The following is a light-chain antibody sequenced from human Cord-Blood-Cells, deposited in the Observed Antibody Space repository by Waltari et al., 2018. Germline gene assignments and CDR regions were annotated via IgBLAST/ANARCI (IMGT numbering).Light chain of an antibody. CDR3: SSYTSSSTLV. CDR1: SSDVGGYNY. Sequence: QSALTQPASVSGSPGQSITISCTGTSSDVGGYNYVSWYQQRPGKAPKLMIYDVSNRPAGVFNGFSGSKSGNTASLTISGLQAEDEADYYCSSYTSSSTLVFGGGTKLTVL. J-gene: IGLJ3*02. V-gene: IGLV2-14*01. CDR2: DVS.